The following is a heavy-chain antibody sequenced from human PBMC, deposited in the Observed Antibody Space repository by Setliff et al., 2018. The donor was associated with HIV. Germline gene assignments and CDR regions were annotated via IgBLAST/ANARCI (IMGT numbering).Heavy chain of an antibody. J-gene: IGHJ6*04. Sequence: GASVMVSCKASGGPFATYAINWVRQAPGQGLEWMGRIVPIFGPGDYAQTFEGRITIMADRSTTTVHMELSGLTSDDTAMYYCAREVREYRHFDKTYYTYMDVWGKGTTVTVSS. CDR1: GGPFATYA. V-gene: IGHV1-69*06. CDR3: AREVREYRHFDKTYYTYMDV. D-gene: IGHD3-3*01. CDR2: IVPIFGPG.